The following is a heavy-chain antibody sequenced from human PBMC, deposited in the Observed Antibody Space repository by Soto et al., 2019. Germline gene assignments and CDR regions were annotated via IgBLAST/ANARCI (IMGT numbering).Heavy chain of an antibody. CDR2: LYSGGST. V-gene: IGHV3-53*01. CDR1: GFTVSSNY. Sequence: GGSLRLSCAASGFTVSSNYMSWVRRAPGKGLEWVSVLYSGGSTYYADSVKGRFTISRDNSKNTLYLQMNSLRAEDTAVYYCARGGKTGTGGYYYYGLDVWGQGTTVTVSS. CDR3: ARGGKTGTGGYYYYGLDV. J-gene: IGHJ6*02. D-gene: IGHD1-1*01.